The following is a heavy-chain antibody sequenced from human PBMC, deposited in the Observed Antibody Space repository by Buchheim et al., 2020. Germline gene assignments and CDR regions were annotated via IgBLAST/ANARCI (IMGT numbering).Heavy chain of an antibody. CDR2: INPSGGST. V-gene: IGHV1-46*03. Sequence: QVQLVQSGAEVKKPGASVKVSCKASGYTFTSYYMHWVRQAPGQGLEWMGIINPSGGSTSYAQKFQGSVTMTRDTSTSPVHMELSSLRSEDTAVYYCARVMVQGVMEYYYYYGMDVWGQGTT. CDR1: GYTFTSYY. D-gene: IGHD3-10*01. CDR3: ARVMVQGVMEYYYYYGMDV. J-gene: IGHJ6*02.